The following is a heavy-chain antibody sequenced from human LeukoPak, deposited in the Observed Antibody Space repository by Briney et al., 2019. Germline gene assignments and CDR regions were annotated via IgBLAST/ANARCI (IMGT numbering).Heavy chain of an antibody. J-gene: IGHJ4*02. CDR1: GYTFTSYD. V-gene: IGHV1-8*01. CDR3: ERVTHFRRITMVRGVIYYFDY. Sequence: ASVKVSCKASGYTFTSYDINWVRQATGQGLEWMGWMNPNSGNTGYAQKFQGRVTMTRNTSISTAYMELSSLRSEDTAVYYCERVTHFRRITMVRGVIYYFDYWGQGTLVTVSS. D-gene: IGHD3-10*01. CDR2: MNPNSGNT.